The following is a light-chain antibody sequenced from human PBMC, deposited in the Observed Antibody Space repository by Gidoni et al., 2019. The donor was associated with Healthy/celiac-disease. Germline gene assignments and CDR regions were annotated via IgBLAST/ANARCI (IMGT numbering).Light chain of an antibody. V-gene: IGLV2-14*01. CDR3: SSYTSSSTLVV. J-gene: IGLJ2*01. CDR2: DVS. Sequence: QSALTQPASVSGSPGQSITLSCTGTSSDVGGYNYVSWYQKQPGKSPKLMIYDVSNRPSGVSNRFSGSKSGNTASLTISGLQAEDEADYYCSSYTSSSTLVVFGGGTKLTVL. CDR1: SSDVGGYNY.